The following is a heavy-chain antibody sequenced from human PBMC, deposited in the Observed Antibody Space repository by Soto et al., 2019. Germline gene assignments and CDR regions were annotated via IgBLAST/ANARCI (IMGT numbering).Heavy chain of an antibody. CDR2: INWNGGST. D-gene: IGHD5-12*01. J-gene: IGHJ4*02. CDR3: ARAGGGYDFLRISGPFDY. Sequence: GESLKISCAASGFTFDDYGMSWVRQAPGKGLEWVSGINWNGGSTGYADSGKGRFTISRDNAKNSLYLQMNSLRAEDTALYHCARAGGGYDFLRISGPFDYWGQGTLVTVSS. CDR1: GFTFDDYG. V-gene: IGHV3-20*01.